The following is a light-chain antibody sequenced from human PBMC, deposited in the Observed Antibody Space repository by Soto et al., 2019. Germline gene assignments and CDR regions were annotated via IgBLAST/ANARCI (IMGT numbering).Light chain of an antibody. CDR2: GAS. Sequence: EIVLTQSPGTLSLSPGERATLSCRASQSVSSSYLAWYQQKLGQAPRLLIYGASSRATGIPDRFSGSGSGTDFTLTISRLEPEDFAVYYCQQRSNWALTFGGGTKVEIK. CDR1: QSVSSSY. CDR3: QQRSNWALT. V-gene: IGKV3D-20*02. J-gene: IGKJ4*01.